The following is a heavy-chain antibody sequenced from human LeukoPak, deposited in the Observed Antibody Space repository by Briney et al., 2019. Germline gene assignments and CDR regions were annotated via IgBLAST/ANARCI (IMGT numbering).Heavy chain of an antibody. CDR1: GGSIYSTTFY. Sequence: SETLSLTCTVSGGSIYSTTFYWGWIRQPPGKGLEWIGSMYYDGSTYHNPSLKSRVTISVDTSKNQFSLKLSSVTAADTAVYYCARHGSSSWYGWFDPWGQGTLVTVSS. D-gene: IGHD6-13*01. CDR2: MYYDGST. V-gene: IGHV4-39*01. J-gene: IGHJ5*02. CDR3: ARHGSSSWYGWFDP.